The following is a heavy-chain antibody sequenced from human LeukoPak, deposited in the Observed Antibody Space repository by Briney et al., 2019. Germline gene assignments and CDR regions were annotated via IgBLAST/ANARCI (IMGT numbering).Heavy chain of an antibody. V-gene: IGHV7-4-1*02. Sequence: GASVKVSCKASGYTFTSYAMNWVRQAPGQGLEWMGWINTNTGNPTYAQGFTGRFVFSLDTSVSTAYLQISSLKAEDTAVYYCAKDFSSYYDILIGYYGFDYWGQGTLVTVSS. CDR2: INTNTGNP. CDR1: GYTFTSYA. J-gene: IGHJ4*02. CDR3: AKDFSSYYDILIGYYGFDY. D-gene: IGHD3-9*01.